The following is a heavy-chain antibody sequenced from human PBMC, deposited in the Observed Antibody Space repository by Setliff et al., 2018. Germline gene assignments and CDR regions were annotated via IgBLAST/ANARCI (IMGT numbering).Heavy chain of an antibody. CDR3: ARINFYVSSGYYYAPEL. CDR1: AYTFSGYY. V-gene: IGHV1-18*04. Sequence: ASVKVSCKTSAYTFSGYYIHWVRQAPGQGLEWMGWINNYNFNTQYAQKFQGRVTVTTDTSTTTAYMELRSLRADDTAVYYCARINFYVSSGYYYAPELWGQGTTVTVSS. CDR2: INNYNFNT. D-gene: IGHD3-22*01. J-gene: IGHJ4*02.